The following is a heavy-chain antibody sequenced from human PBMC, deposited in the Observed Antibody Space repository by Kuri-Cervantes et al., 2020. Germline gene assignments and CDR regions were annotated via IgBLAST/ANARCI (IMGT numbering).Heavy chain of an antibody. V-gene: IGHV3-21*01. CDR2: ISSSSSYI. CDR1: GFTFSSYS. CDR3: AISGSGAGRNWFDP. D-gene: IGHD6-19*01. Sequence: GESLKISCAASGFTFSSYSMNWVRQAPGKGLEWVSSISSSSSYIYYADSVKGRFTISRDNAKNSLYLQMNSLRADDTAVYYCAISGSGAGRNWFDPWGQGTLVTVSS. J-gene: IGHJ5*02.